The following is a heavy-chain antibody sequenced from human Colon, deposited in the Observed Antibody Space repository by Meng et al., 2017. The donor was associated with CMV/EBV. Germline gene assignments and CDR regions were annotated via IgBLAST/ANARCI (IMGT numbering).Heavy chain of an antibody. Sequence: GESLKISCATSGFTFSTFAMSWVRQAPGKGLEWVSLIYSGGGDTYYADSVKGRFTISRDNSKNTLYLQMHSLRVEDTAVYYCARDPYIKAFDLWGQGTMVTVSS. CDR2: IYSGGGDT. D-gene: IGHD4-11*01. J-gene: IGHJ3*01. V-gene: IGHV3-23*03. CDR3: ARDPYIKAFDL. CDR1: GFTFSTFA.